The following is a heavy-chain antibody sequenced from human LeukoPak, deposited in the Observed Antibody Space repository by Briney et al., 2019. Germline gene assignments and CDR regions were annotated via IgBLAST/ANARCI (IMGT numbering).Heavy chain of an antibody. Sequence: GGSLRLSCAASGFTFSSYWMNWARQAPGKGLEWVASINHNGNVNYYVDSVKGRFTISRDNAKNSLYLQMSNLRAEDTAVYYCARVFPIAARPLYYYGMDVWGQGTTVTVSS. J-gene: IGHJ6*02. V-gene: IGHV3-7*01. CDR2: INHNGNVN. D-gene: IGHD6-6*01. CDR1: GFTFSSYW. CDR3: ARVFPIAARPLYYYGMDV.